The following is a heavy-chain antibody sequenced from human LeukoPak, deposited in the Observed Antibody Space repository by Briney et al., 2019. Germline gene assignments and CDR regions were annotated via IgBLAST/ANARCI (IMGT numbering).Heavy chain of an antibody. D-gene: IGHD6-13*01. V-gene: IGHV3-30*18. CDR3: AKDDQVAAAGSLGYYYGMDV. CDR1: GFTFSSYG. CDR2: ISYDGSNK. Sequence: GGSLRLSCAASGFTFSSYGMHWVRQAPGKGLEWVAVISYDGSNKYYADSVKGRFTISRDNSKNTPYLRMNSLRAEDTAVYYCAKDDQVAAAGSLGYYYGMDVWGQGTTVTVSS. J-gene: IGHJ6*02.